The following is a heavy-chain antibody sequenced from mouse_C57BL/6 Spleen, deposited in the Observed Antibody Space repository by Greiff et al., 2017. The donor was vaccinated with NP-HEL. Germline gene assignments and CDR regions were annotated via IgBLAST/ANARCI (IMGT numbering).Heavy chain of an antibody. CDR1: GYTFTSYW. V-gene: IGHV1-5*01. CDR2: IYPGNSDT. D-gene: IGHD1-1*01. Sequence: EVKLVESGTVLARPGASVKMSCKTSGYTFTSYWMHWVKQRPGQGLEWIGAIYPGNSDTSYNQKFKGKAKLTAVTSASTAYMELSSLTNEDSAVYYCAYYYGSSTWFAYWGQGTLVTVSA. CDR3: AYYYGSSTWFAY. J-gene: IGHJ3*01.